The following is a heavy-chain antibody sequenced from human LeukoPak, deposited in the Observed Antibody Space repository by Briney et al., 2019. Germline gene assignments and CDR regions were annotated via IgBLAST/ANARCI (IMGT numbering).Heavy chain of an antibody. D-gene: IGHD2-15*01. CDR2: IYFSGST. CDR1: GGSIRSYY. CDR3: ARQPLLGYCSGGSCQGPLGFDD. J-gene: IGHJ4*02. V-gene: IGHV4-59*08. Sequence: SETLSLTCTVSGGSIRSYYWNWIRQPPGKGLEWIGYIYFSGSTNYNPSLRSRVTISVDTSKNQFSLKLSSVTAADTAVYYCARQPLLGYCSGGSCQGPLGFDDWGQGTLVTVSS.